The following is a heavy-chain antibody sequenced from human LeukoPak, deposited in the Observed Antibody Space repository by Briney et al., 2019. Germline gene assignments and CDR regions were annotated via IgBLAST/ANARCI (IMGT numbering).Heavy chain of an antibody. CDR3: AREGTMVRGVIARSYKPTKRNLNFDY. D-gene: IGHD3-10*01. Sequence: SETLSLTCAVYGGSFSGYYWSWIRQPPGKGLEWIGEINHSGSTNYNPSLKSRVTISVDTSKNQFYLKLSSVTAADTAVYYCAREGTMVRGVIARSYKPTKRNLNFDYWGQGTLVTVSS. CDR1: GGSFSGYY. CDR2: INHSGST. J-gene: IGHJ4*02. V-gene: IGHV4-34*01.